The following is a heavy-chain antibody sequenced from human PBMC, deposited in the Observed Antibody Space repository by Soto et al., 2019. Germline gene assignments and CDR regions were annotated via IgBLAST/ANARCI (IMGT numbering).Heavy chain of an antibody. V-gene: IGHV1-18*01. CDR2: ISAYDGNT. CDR3: ARAARVGHGSKSDGMDV. CDR1: GYSFINYG. J-gene: IGHJ6*04. Sequence: QVQLVQSGTEVKKPGASVKVSCKASGYSFINYGVSWVRQAPGQGLEWMGWISAYDGNTNYARKVQGRVTVTTDTSTSTAYMELRSLRSDDTAVYYCARAARVGHGSKSDGMDVWGEGTTVIVSS. D-gene: IGHD3-10*01.